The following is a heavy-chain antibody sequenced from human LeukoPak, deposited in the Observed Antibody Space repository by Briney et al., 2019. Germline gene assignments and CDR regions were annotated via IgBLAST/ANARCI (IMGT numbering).Heavy chain of an antibody. CDR3: LREPQELPELFDY. J-gene: IGHJ4*02. D-gene: IGHD1-26*01. Sequence: GGTLRLCYGPTRFRYISYWMQRFNQAPGKGQVFVSRIDGDGSSTNYADSVKGRFTISRDNAKNTLYLQMNNLRTEHTAVYYWLREPQELPELFDYWGQGALVTVSS. CDR1: RFRYISYW. CDR2: IDGDGSST. V-gene: IGHV3-74*01.